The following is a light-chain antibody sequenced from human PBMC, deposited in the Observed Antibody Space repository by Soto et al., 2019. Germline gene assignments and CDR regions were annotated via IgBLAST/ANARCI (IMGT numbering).Light chain of an antibody. CDR2: KAS. Sequence: DIQMTQSPSTLSASVGDRVTITCRANQSISSWLAWYQRRPGKAPRLLISKASSLESGVPSRFSGGGFGTEFTLTISSLQPDDFATYYCQQYYSRVTFCQGTTVEIK. V-gene: IGKV1-5*03. CDR3: QQYYSRVT. CDR1: QSISSW. J-gene: IGKJ1*01.